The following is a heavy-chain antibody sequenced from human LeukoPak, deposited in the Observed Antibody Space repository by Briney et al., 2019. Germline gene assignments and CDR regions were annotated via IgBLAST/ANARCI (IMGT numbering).Heavy chain of an antibody. D-gene: IGHD6-6*01. V-gene: IGHV3-23*01. Sequence: GGSLRLSCAASGFTFSSYAMIWVRQAPGKGLEWVSAISGSGDRTHCADSVKGRFTISRDNSKNTLYLQMNNLRAEDMAIYHCAKDRDIRSSRWFDPWGQGTLVTVSS. CDR3: AKDRDIRSSRWFDP. CDR2: ISGSGDRT. J-gene: IGHJ5*02. CDR1: GFTFSSYA.